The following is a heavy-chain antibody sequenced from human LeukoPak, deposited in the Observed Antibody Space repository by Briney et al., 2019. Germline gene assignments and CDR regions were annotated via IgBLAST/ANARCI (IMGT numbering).Heavy chain of an antibody. CDR3: ARVEYQLLHFDY. Sequence: SETLSLTCTVSGGSISSHYWSWIRQPPGKGLEWIGYIYYSGSTNYKPSLKSRVTISLDTSKNQFSLKLSSVTAADTAVYYCARVEYQLLHFDYWGQGALVTVSS. D-gene: IGHD2-2*01. CDR1: GGSISSHY. CDR2: IYYSGST. J-gene: IGHJ4*02. V-gene: IGHV4-59*11.